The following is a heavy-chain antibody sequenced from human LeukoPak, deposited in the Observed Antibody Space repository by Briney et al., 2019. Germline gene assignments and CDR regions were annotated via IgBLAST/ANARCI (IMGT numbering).Heavy chain of an antibody. J-gene: IGHJ4*02. CDR2: ISSSSSYL. CDR3: ARDRDYYESSGEPDY. D-gene: IGHD3-22*01. CDR1: GFTFSSYS. V-gene: IGHV3-21*01. Sequence: GGSLRLSCAASGFTFSSYSMNWVRQAPGKGLEWVSSISSSSSYLYYADSVKGRFTISRDNAKNSLYLQMNSLRAEDTAVYYCARDRDYYESSGEPDYWGQGTLVTVSS.